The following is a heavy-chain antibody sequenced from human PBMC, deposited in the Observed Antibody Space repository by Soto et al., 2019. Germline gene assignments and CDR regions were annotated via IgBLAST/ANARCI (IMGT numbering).Heavy chain of an antibody. CDR3: ARGEEWLLYYYYGMDV. J-gene: IGHJ6*02. D-gene: IGHD3-3*01. V-gene: IGHV6-1*01. Sequence: PSQTLSLTCAISGDSVSSNSAAWNWIRQSPSRGLEWLGRAYYRSKWYNDYAVSVKSRITINPDTSKNQFSLQLNSVTPEDTVVYYCARGEEWLLYYYYGMDVWGQGTTVTVSS. CDR2: AYYRSKWYN. CDR1: GDSVSSNSAA.